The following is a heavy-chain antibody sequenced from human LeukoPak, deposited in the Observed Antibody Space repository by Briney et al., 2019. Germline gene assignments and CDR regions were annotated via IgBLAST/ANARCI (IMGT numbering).Heavy chain of an antibody. CDR1: GYTFTSYG. CDR2: MNPNSGNT. D-gene: IGHD1-1*01. J-gene: IGHJ4*02. V-gene: IGHV1-8*02. CDR3: ARGRTRSRYFDY. Sequence: ASVKVSCKASGYTFTSYGISWVRQATGQGLEWMGWMNPNSGNTGYVENFQGRVTMTRNTSISTAYMELSSLRSEDTAVYFCARGRTRSRYFDYWGQGTLVTVSS.